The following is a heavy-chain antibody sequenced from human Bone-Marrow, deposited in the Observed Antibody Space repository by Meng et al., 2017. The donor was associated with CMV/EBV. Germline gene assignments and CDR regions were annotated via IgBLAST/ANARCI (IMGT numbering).Heavy chain of an antibody. CDR3: ARILSNTDYYGMDV. Sequence: ASVKVTCKASGYVFSDYYVHYIRQAPGQGLEWMGWIKGSSGDTNLAQKFQGRVTMTRDRSINTAYMETSWLRSDDTAVYYCARILSNTDYYGMDVWGQGTTVTVSS. D-gene: IGHD1/OR15-1a*01. V-gene: IGHV1-2*02. J-gene: IGHJ6*02. CDR2: IKGSSGDT. CDR1: GYVFSDYY.